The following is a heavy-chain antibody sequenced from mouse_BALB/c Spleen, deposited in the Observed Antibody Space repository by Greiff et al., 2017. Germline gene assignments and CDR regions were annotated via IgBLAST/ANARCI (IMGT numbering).Heavy chain of an antibody. Sequence: VQLQQSGPELVKPGASVKISCKASGYAFSSSWMNWVKQRPGQGLEWIGRIYPGDGDTNYNGKFKGKATLTADKSSNTAYMQLSSLTSEDSAVYYCARWTITPFAYWGQGTLVTVSA. CDR1: GYAFSSSW. CDR2: IYPGDGDT. J-gene: IGHJ3*01. CDR3: ARWTITPFAY. V-gene: IGHV1-82*01. D-gene: IGHD2-4*01.